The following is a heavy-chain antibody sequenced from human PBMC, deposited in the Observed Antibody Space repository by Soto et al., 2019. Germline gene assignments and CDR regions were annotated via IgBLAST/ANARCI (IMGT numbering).Heavy chain of an antibody. Sequence: SETLSLTCTVSGGSISSGGYYWSWIRQHPGKGLEWIGYIYYSGSTYYNPSLKSRVTISVDTSKNQFSLKLSSVTAADTAVYYCARGDPYYDILTGYYYYYYYGMEVWGQGTTVTLSS. D-gene: IGHD3-9*01. CDR3: ARGDPYYDILTGYYYYYYYGMEV. J-gene: IGHJ6*01. CDR2: IYYSGST. CDR1: GGSISSGGYY. V-gene: IGHV4-31*03.